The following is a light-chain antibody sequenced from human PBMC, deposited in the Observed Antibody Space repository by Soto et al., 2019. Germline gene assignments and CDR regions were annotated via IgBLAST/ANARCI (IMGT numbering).Light chain of an antibody. Sequence: EQVLTLSQPTLFVSAGGRAPVSGRASQTVGSNLAWYQHKPGQAPRLLISGTSTRATGVPVRFSGSGSGTEFALTIGGLQSEDSAVYYCQQYGSSPRTFGGGTKWRS. J-gene: IGKJ4*02. V-gene: IGKV3-15*01. CDR2: GTS. CDR1: QTVGSN. CDR3: QQYGSSPRT.